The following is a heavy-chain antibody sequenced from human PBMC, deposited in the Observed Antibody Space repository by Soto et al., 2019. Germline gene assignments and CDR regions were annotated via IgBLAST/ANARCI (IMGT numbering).Heavy chain of an antibody. Sequence: GESLKISCKGSGYSFTSYWIGWVRQMPGKGLEWMGIIYPGDSDTRYSPSFQGQVTIPADKSISTAYLQWSSLKASDTAMYYCARSFMTTGDYYYGMDVWGQGTTVTVSS. CDR2: IYPGDSDT. V-gene: IGHV5-51*01. D-gene: IGHD4-17*01. CDR3: ARSFMTTGDYYYGMDV. J-gene: IGHJ6*02. CDR1: GYSFTSYW.